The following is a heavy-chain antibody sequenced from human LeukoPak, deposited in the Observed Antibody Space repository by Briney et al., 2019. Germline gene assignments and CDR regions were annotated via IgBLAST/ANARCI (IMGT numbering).Heavy chain of an antibody. CDR2: INPSGGST. CDR1: GYTFTSYY. CDR3: ASYPGPGIAVAGTG. Sequence: ASVKVSCEASGYTFTSYYMHWVRQAPGQGLEWMGIINPSGGSTSYAQKFQGRVTMIRDMSTSTVYMELSSLRSEDTAVYYCASYPGPGIAVAGTGWGQGTLVTVSS. V-gene: IGHV1-46*01. D-gene: IGHD6-19*01. J-gene: IGHJ4*02.